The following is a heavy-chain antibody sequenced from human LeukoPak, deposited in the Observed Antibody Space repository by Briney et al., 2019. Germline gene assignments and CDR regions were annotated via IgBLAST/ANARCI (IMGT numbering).Heavy chain of an antibody. V-gene: IGHV1-8*01. CDR3: ARGHEYGDYAANY. D-gene: IGHD4-17*01. Sequence: ASVKVSCKASGYTFTSYDISWVRQAAGQGLEWMGWMNPNSGNTGYAQKFQGRVTMTRNTSISTAYMELSSLRSEDTAVYYCARGHEYGDYAANYWGQGTLVTVSS. CDR2: MNPNSGNT. CDR1: GYTFTSYD. J-gene: IGHJ4*02.